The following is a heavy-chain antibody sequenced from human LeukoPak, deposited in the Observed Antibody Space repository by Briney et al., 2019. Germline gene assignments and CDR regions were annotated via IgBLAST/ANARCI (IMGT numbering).Heavy chain of an antibody. Sequence: GSSVKVSCKASGGTFSSYAISWVRQAPGQGLEWMGGIIPIFGTANYAQKFQGRVTITADESTSTVYMELSSLRSEDTAVYYCARDYRWFGEPHLHAWGQGTLVTVSS. J-gene: IGHJ5*02. CDR1: GGTFSSYA. CDR3: ARDYRWFGEPHLHA. D-gene: IGHD3-10*01. V-gene: IGHV1-69*01. CDR2: IIPIFGTA.